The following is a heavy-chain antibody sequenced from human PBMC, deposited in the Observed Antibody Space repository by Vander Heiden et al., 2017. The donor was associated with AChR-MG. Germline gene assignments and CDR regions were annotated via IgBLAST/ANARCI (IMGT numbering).Heavy chain of an antibody. CDR1: GSTFSSYS. J-gene: IGHJ3*02. V-gene: IGHV3-21*01. CDR3: ARGHIVGAPRAFDI. CDR2: ISSSSSYI. D-gene: IGHD1-26*01. Sequence: EVQLVESGGGLVKPGGSLRLSCAASGSTFSSYSMNWVRQAPGKGLEWVSSISSSSSYIYYADSVKGRFTISRDNAKNSLYLQMNSLRAEDTAVYYCARGHIVGAPRAFDIWGQGTMVTVSS.